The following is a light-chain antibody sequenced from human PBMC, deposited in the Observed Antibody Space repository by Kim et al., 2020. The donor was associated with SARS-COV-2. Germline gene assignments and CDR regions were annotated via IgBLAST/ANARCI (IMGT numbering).Light chain of an antibody. CDR2: AAS. CDR3: QQSYSTPRT. J-gene: IGKJ1*01. CDR1: QSINND. Sequence: ASVGDRVTISCRASQSINNDLNWYPHKPGKAPKLLIYAASSLQRGVPSRFSGIGSGTDFTLTITSLQPEDFPTYYCQQSYSTPRTFVPGTKVDIK. V-gene: IGKV1-39*01.